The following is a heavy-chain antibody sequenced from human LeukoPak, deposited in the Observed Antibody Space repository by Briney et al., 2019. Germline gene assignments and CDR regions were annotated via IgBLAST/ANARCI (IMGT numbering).Heavy chain of an antibody. CDR3: ARPLSSGWYQYYFDY. CDR1: GYTFTSYG. J-gene: IGHJ4*02. V-gene: IGHV1-18*01. CDR2: ISAYNGNT. D-gene: IGHD6-19*01. Sequence: ASVKVSCKASGYTFTSYGISWVRQAPGQGLERMGWISAYNGNTNYAQKLQGRVTMTTDTSTSTAYMELRSLRSDDTAVYYCARPLSSGWYQYYFDYWGQGTLVTVSS.